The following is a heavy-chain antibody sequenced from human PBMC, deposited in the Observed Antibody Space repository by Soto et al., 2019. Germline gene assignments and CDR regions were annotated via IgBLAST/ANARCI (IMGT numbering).Heavy chain of an antibody. V-gene: IGHV1-3*01. D-gene: IGHD5-12*01. CDR1: GINYNTYA. Sequence: QVQLVQSGAEMKKPGASVKLSCKTSGINYNTYAIHWVRQAPGQGLEWMGWINAGNGDTRYSQNFQGRVTXXRDTSASTVYMDLDSLKSEDTGVYYCARAISGYVTWGQGTLVTVSS. CDR2: INAGNGDT. CDR3: ARAISGYVT. J-gene: IGHJ4*02.